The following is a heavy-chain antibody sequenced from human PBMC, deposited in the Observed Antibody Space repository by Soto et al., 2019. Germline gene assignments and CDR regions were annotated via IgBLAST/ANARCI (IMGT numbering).Heavy chain of an antibody. CDR2: ISYSGNT. J-gene: IGHJ5*01. CDR3: ARQYSSGFFAWFDS. CDR1: GGSISNYY. D-gene: IGHD5-18*01. V-gene: IGHV4-59*08. Sequence: SETLSLTCTVSGGSISNYYWSWIRQPPGKGLEWIAYISYSGNTKYNPSLKSRVTTSVDTSKNQFSLRLTSVTATDTAVYYCARQYSSGFFAWFDSWGQGTLVTVSS.